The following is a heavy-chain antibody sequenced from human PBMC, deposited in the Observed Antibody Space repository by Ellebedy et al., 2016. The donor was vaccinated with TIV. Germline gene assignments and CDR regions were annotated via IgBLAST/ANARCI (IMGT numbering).Heavy chain of an antibody. V-gene: IGHV3-9*01. CDR1: GFTFDDYA. CDR2: ISWNSGSI. D-gene: IGHD3-10*01. Sequence: SLKISXAASGFTFDDYAMHWVRQAPGKGLEWVSGISWNSGSIGYADSVKGRFTISRDNSKNSLYLQMNSLRAEDTALYYCAKDRPNTHGSGSLDYWGQGTLVTVSS. CDR3: AKDRPNTHGSGSLDY. J-gene: IGHJ4*02.